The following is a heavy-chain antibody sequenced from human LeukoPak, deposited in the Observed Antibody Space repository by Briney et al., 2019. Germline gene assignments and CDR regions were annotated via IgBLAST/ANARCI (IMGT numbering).Heavy chain of an antibody. V-gene: IGHV1-2*02. J-gene: IGHJ4*02. CDR3: ARYYIEGRCFDY. Sequence: ASVKVSCKVSGYTLTELSMHWVRQAPGQGLEWMGWINPNSGGTNYAQKFQGRVTMTRDTSIRTAYMELSRLRSDDTAMYYCARYYIEGRCFDYWGQGTLVTVSS. D-gene: IGHD3-10*01. CDR2: INPNSGGT. CDR1: GYTLTELS.